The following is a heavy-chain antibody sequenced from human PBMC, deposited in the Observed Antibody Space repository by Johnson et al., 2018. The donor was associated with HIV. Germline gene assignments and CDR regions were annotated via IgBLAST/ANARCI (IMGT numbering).Heavy chain of an antibody. CDR2: IRSEAYGGTT. CDR1: GFTFGDYA. CDR3: TTWYSLVSGAFDI. Sequence: VQLVESGGDLVQPGRSLRLSCTASGFTFGDYAMSWFRQAPGKGLEWVGFIRSEAYGGTTDYAASVKGRVTISRDDSESIAYLEMNSLKTEDTAVYYCTTWYSLVSGAFDIWGQGTMVTVSS. V-gene: IGHV3-49*03. D-gene: IGHD6-13*01. J-gene: IGHJ3*02.